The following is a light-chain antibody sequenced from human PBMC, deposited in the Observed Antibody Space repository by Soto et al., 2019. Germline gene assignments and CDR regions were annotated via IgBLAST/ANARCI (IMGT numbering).Light chain of an antibody. CDR2: EVS. CDR3: SSYTSSDTYV. J-gene: IGLJ1*01. Sequence: QSVLTQPASVSGSPGQSITISCTGTSSDIGGYNHVSWYQQHPDKAPKLMIYEVSDRPSGVSFRFSGSKSGNTASLTISGLQAEDEDDYYCSSYTSSDTYVFGSGTKVTV. V-gene: IGLV2-14*01. CDR1: SSDIGGYNH.